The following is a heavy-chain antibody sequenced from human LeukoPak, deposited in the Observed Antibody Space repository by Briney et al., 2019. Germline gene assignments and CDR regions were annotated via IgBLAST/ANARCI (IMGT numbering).Heavy chain of an antibody. J-gene: IGHJ5*02. Sequence: ASVKVSCKASGYTFTSYAMHWVRQAPGQRLEWMGWINAGNGNTKYSQKFQGRVTITRDTSASTAYMELSSLRSEDTAVYYCAREVLDPGKIQLWLNWFNPWGQGTLVTVSS. V-gene: IGHV1-3*01. D-gene: IGHD5-18*01. CDR1: GYTFTSYA. CDR2: INAGNGNT. CDR3: AREVLDPGKIQLWLNWFNP.